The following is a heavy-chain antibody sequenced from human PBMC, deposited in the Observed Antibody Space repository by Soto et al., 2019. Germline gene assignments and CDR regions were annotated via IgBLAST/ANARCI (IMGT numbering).Heavy chain of an antibody. Sequence: XSVKVSRQSSVYVFSDYYRHWVRQAPGQGLEWMGLIDPSGNSVSSGQDFQDRLTMIRDTSTNTVYMELRSLRSEDTAVYDCTGEGGRRNYYNDGGYFFAPWGQGTPVTVPQ. J-gene: IGHJ5*02. CDR1: VYVFSDYY. CDR2: IDPSGNSV. V-gene: IGHV1-46*01. CDR3: TGEGGRRNYYNDGGYFFAP. D-gene: IGHD3-22*01.